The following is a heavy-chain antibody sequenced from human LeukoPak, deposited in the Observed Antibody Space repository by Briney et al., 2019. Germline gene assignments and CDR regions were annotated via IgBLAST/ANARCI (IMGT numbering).Heavy chain of an antibody. CDR1: GFIFGSYA. CDR3: ARGWHSMVRGKTNDY. J-gene: IGHJ4*02. D-gene: IGHD3-10*01. V-gene: IGHV3-23*01. Sequence: PGGSLRLSCAASGFIFGSYAMSWVRQAPGKGLEWVSAISGNAGSIYYADSVKGRFTISRDNSKDTLYLQMNSLRAEDTAVYYCARGWHSMVRGKTNDYWGQGTLVTVSS. CDR2: ISGNAGSI.